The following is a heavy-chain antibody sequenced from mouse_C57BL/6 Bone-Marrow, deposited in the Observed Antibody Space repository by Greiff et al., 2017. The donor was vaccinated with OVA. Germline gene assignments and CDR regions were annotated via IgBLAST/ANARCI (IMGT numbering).Heavy chain of an antibody. Sequence: VQGVESGPGLVAPSQSLSIPFPVSGFSLTSYGVDWVRQSPGKGLEWLGVIWGVGSTNYNSALKSRLSISKDNSKSQVFLKMNSLQTDDTAMYYCASAMGAYWGQGTLVTVSA. CDR1: GFSLTSYG. CDR3: ASAMGAY. J-gene: IGHJ3*01. V-gene: IGHV2-6*01. CDR2: IWGVGST.